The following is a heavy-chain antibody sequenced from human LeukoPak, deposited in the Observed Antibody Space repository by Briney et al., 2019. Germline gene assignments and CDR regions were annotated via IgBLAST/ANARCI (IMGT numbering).Heavy chain of an antibody. Sequence: PSETLSLTCTVSGGSISSYYWSWIRQPPGQGLEWIGLIYTSGSTTYNPSLPSPVPMSVDTSKNPFSLKLSSVTAADTAVYYCAREEQWFNAFDIWGQGTIVTVSS. J-gene: IGHJ3*02. V-gene: IGHV4-4*07. D-gene: IGHD6-19*01. CDR3: AREEQWFNAFDI. CDR2: IYTSGST. CDR1: GGSISSYY.